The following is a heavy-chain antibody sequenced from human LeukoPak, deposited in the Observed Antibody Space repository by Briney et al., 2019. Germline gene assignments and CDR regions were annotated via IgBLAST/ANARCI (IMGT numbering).Heavy chain of an antibody. CDR3: ARALSYYDFWSGHDAFDI. D-gene: IGHD3-3*01. Sequence: ASVKVSCKASGYTFTSYDINWVRQATGQGLEWMGWINPNSGNTGYAQKFQGRVTITRNTSISTAYMELSSLRSEDTAVYYCARALSYYDFWSGHDAFDIWGQGTMVTVSS. CDR1: GYTFTSYD. J-gene: IGHJ3*02. CDR2: INPNSGNT. V-gene: IGHV1-8*03.